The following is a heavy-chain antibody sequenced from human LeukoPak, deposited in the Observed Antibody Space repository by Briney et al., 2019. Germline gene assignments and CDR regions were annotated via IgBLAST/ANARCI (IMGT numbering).Heavy chain of an antibody. J-gene: IGHJ5*02. Sequence: GASVKVSCKASGYTFTSYGISWVRQAPGQGLEWMGWISAYNGNTNYAQKLQGRVTMTTDTSTSTAYMELSSLRSEDTAVYYCARGHGDYVWGSYQPWGQGTLVTVSS. CDR2: ISAYNGNT. V-gene: IGHV1-18*01. CDR1: GYTFTSYG. D-gene: IGHD3-16*02. CDR3: ARGHGDYVWGSYQP.